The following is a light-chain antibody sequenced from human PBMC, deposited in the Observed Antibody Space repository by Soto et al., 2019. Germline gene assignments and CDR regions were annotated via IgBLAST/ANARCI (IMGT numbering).Light chain of an antibody. J-gene: IGKJ1*01. CDR3: QQYNTWPRT. CDR1: QRVGRN. Sequence: EIQMAQSAFGLTMSAGDSVTVSCRASQRVGRNVAWYQQNPGQAPRLLFSGASTRATDIPARFSASGSGTEFNLNITSLHSEDFAVYYCQQYNTWPRTSAQGTKVDI. CDR2: GAS. V-gene: IGKV3-15*01.